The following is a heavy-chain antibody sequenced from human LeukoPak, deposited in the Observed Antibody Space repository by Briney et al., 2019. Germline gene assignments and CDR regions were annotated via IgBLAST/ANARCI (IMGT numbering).Heavy chain of an antibody. Sequence: ASVKVSCKASGYTFTTYGISWVRQAPGQGLEWMGWISAYNGNTNYAQKLQGRVTMTTDTSTSTTYMELRSLRSDDTAVYYCARSPPLERSYYGSGSRSGTHFDYWGQGTLVTVSS. CDR3: ARSPPLERSYYGSGSRSGTHFDY. CDR2: ISAYNGNT. CDR1: GYTFTTYG. J-gene: IGHJ4*02. V-gene: IGHV1-18*01. D-gene: IGHD3-10*01.